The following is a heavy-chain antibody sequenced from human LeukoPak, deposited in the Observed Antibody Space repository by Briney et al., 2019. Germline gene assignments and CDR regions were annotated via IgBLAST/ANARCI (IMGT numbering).Heavy chain of an antibody. CDR3: AKDIRYFDWLGPDY. V-gene: IGHV3-23*01. CDR1: GFTFSSYA. J-gene: IGHJ4*02. CDR2: ISGSGGST. D-gene: IGHD3-9*01. Sequence: GGSLRLSCAASGFTFSSYAMSWVRQAPGKGLEWVSAISGSGGSTYYADSVKGRFTISRDNSKNMLYLQMNSLRAEDTAVYYCAKDIRYFDWLGPDYWGQGTLVTVSS.